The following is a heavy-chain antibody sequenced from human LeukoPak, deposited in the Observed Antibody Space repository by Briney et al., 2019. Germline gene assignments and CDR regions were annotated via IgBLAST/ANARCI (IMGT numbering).Heavy chain of an antibody. V-gene: IGHV3-23*01. D-gene: IGHD6-13*01. J-gene: IGHJ4*02. CDR1: GFTFSSYA. Sequence: GGSLRLSCAASGFTFSSYAMSWVRQAPGKGLEWVSTISGSGGRTYYADSVKGRFTISRDNSKNTLSLHMNSLRAEDTALYYCTKWFLPIAPACTEVFWGQGTLVTVSS. CDR3: TKWFLPIAPACTEVF. CDR2: ISGSGGRT.